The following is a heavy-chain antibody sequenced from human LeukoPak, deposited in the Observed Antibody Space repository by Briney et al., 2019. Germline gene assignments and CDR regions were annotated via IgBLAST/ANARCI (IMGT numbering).Heavy chain of an antibody. Sequence: GGSLRLSCAASGFTFSSYSMNWVRQAPGRGLEWVSSISSSSSYIYYADSVKGRFTISRDNAKNSLYLQMNSLRAEDTAVYYCARVKGVLIVVVAATPYGMDVWGQGTTVTVSS. CDR1: GFTFSSYS. D-gene: IGHD2-15*01. CDR2: ISSSSSYI. V-gene: IGHV3-21*01. CDR3: ARVKGVLIVVVAATPYGMDV. J-gene: IGHJ6*02.